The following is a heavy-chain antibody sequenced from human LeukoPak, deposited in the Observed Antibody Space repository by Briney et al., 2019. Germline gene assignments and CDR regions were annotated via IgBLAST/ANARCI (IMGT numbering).Heavy chain of an antibody. CDR2: ISSSSSYI. Sequence: GGSLRLSCAASGFTFSSYSINWVRQAPGKGLEWVSSISSSSSYIYYADSVKGRFAISRDNAKNSLYLQMNSLRAEDTAVYYCARDQYYYDSSGYGGLYYFDYWGQGTLVTVSS. CDR1: GFTFSSYS. CDR3: ARDQYYYDSSGYGGLYYFDY. D-gene: IGHD3-22*01. V-gene: IGHV3-21*01. J-gene: IGHJ4*02.